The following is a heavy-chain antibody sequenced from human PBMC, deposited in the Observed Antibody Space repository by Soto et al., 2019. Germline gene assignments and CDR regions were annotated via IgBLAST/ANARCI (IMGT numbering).Heavy chain of an antibody. CDR2: ISGSGGST. CDR3: AKVGSSSWYYFDY. J-gene: IGHJ4*02. Sequence: EVQLLESGGGLVQPGGSLRLSCTASGFTFSSYAMSWVRQAPGKGLEWVSAISGSGGSTYYADSVKGRFTISRDNSKNTLYLQMNSLRAEDTAVYYCAKVGSSSWYYFDYWGQGTLVTVSS. D-gene: IGHD6-13*01. CDR1: GFTFSSYA. V-gene: IGHV3-23*01.